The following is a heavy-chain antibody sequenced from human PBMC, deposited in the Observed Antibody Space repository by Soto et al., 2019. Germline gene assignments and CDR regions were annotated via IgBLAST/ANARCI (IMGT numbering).Heavy chain of an antibody. CDR3: ARARDYDSSGYSFYFDY. CDR1: GGTFSSYS. V-gene: IGHV1-69*13. D-gene: IGHD3-22*01. CDR2: IIPIFGTA. Sequence: SVKVSCKASGGTFSSYSISWVRQAPGQGLEWMGGIIPIFGTANYAQKFQGRVTITADESTSTAYMELSSLRSEDTAVYYCARARDYDSSGYSFYFDYWGQGTLVTVSS. J-gene: IGHJ4*02.